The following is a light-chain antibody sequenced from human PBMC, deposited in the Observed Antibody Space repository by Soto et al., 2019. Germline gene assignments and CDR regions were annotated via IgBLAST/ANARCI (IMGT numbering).Light chain of an antibody. CDR3: QQYGSSPWT. J-gene: IGKJ1*01. CDR1: QSDSRY. Sequence: EIVLTQSPATLSLSPGERATLSCRASQSDSRYLAWYQQKPGQAPRLLIYDASNRATGIPARFSGSGSGTDFTLTISSLEPEDFAVYYCQQYGSSPWTFGQGTKVDIK. V-gene: IGKV3-11*01. CDR2: DAS.